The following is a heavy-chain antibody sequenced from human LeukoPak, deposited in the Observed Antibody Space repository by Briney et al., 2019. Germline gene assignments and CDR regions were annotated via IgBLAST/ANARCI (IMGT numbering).Heavy chain of an antibody. CDR3: ARGCSGGSCWFDP. CDR2: IYYSGST. Sequence: SETLSLTCTVSGGSISSSSYYWGWIRQPPGKVLELIGSIYYSGSTYYNPSLKSRVTISVDTSNNQFSLKLSSVTAADTAVYYCARGCSGGSCWFDPWGQGSMVTVSS. CDR1: GGSISSSSYY. D-gene: IGHD2-15*01. V-gene: IGHV4-39*01. J-gene: IGHJ5*02.